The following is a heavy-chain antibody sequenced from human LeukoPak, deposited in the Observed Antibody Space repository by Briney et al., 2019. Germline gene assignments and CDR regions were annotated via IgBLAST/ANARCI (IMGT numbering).Heavy chain of an antibody. J-gene: IGHJ4*02. CDR2: INPNSGGT. CDR3: ARGLTARLWFGELLPYY. D-gene: IGHD3-10*01. V-gene: IGHV1-2*02. CDR1: GGTFSSYA. Sequence: ASVKVSCKASGGTFSSYAISWVRQAPGQGLEWMGWINPNSGGTNYAQKFQGRVTMTRDTSISTAYMELSRLRSDDTAVYYCARGLTARLWFGELLPYYWGQGTLVTVSS.